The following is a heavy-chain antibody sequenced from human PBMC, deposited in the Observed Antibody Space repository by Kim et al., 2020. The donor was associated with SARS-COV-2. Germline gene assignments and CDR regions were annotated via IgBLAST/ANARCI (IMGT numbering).Heavy chain of an antibody. V-gene: IGHV1-18*01. Sequence: ASVKVSCKASGYTFTSYGISWVRPAPGQGLEWMGWISAYNGNTNYAQKLQGRVTMTTDTSTSTAYMELRSLRSDDTAVYYCARFYYDFWSGREGWFDPWGQGTLVTVSS. CDR1: GYTFTSYG. CDR3: ARFYYDFWSGREGWFDP. D-gene: IGHD3-3*01. CDR2: ISAYNGNT. J-gene: IGHJ5*02.